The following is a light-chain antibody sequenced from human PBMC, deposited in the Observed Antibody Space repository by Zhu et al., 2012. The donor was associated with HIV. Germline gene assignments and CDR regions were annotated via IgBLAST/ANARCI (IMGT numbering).Light chain of an antibody. Sequence: IVLTQSPATLSLSPGERATVSCRASGSVRSFLAWYQQKPGQAPRLLIYDTSKRATGIPARFSGSGSGTDFTLTISSLEPEDFAVYYCQQYGSSPPRFTFGPGTKVDI. J-gene: IGKJ3*01. CDR1: GSVRSF. V-gene: IGKV3-11*01. CDR2: DTS. CDR3: QQYGSSPPRFT.